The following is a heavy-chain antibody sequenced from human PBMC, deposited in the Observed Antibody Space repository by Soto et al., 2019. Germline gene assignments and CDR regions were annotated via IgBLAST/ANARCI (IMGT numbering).Heavy chain of an antibody. CDR1: GYTFTGYY. V-gene: IGHV1-2*04. Sequence: ASVKVSCKASGYTFTGYYMHWVRQAPGQGLEWMGWINPNSGGTNYAQKFQGWVTMTRDTSISTAYMELSRLRSDDTAVYYCARGTRIRYFYWVLYDWGQGTLVTVSS. CDR3: ARGTRIRYFYWVLYD. D-gene: IGHD3-9*01. J-gene: IGHJ4*02. CDR2: INPNSGGT.